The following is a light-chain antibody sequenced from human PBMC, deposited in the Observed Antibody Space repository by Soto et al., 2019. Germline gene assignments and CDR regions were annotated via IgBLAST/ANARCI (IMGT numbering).Light chain of an antibody. V-gene: IGKV1-5*01. CDR3: QQYNSYSYT. CDR2: DAC. CDR1: QSISSW. Sequence: DIQMTQSPSTLSASVGDRVTITFRASQSISSWLAWYQQKPGKAPKLLIYDACSLESGVPSRFSGSGSGTEFTLTISSLQPDDFATYYCQQYNSYSYTFGQGTKVDI. J-gene: IGKJ2*01.